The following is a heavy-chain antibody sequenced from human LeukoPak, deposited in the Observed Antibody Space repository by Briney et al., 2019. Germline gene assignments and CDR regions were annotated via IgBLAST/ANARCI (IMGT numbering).Heavy chain of an antibody. CDR3: ARGRNYYGSGSYHNWFDP. CDR2: INHSGST. J-gene: IGHJ5*02. Sequence: SETLSLTCAVYGGSFSGYYWSWIRQPPGKGLEWIGEINHSGSTNYNPSLKSRVTISVDTFKNQFSLKLSSVTAADTAVYYCARGRNYYGSGSYHNWFDPWGQGTLVTVSS. D-gene: IGHD3-10*01. CDR1: GGSFSGYY. V-gene: IGHV4-34*01.